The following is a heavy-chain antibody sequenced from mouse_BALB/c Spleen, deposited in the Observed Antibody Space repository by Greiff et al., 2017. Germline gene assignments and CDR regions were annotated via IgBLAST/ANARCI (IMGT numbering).Heavy chain of an antibody. CDR3: ARGSWYGNY. J-gene: IGHJ2*01. CDR2: ISYSGST. V-gene: IGHV3-2*02. Sequence: ESGPGLVKPSQSLSLTCTVTGYSITSDYAWNWIRQFPGNKLEWMGYISYSGSTSYNPSLKSRISITRDTSKNQFFLQLNSVTTEDTATYYCARGSWYGNYWGQGTTLTVSS. CDR1: GYSITSDYA. D-gene: IGHD2-10*02.